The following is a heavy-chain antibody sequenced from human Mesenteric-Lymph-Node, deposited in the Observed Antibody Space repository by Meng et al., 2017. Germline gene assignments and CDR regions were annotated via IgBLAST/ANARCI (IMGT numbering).Heavy chain of an antibody. V-gene: IGHV1-46*01. CDR3: ARSLKYGSGSNDAFDI. CDR1: GYTLTDYY. CDR2: INPSGGST. J-gene: IGHJ3*02. Sequence: ASVKVSCKASGYTLTDYYLHWVRQAPGQGLEWMGIINPSGGSTSHAQKFQGRITMSTDTSTSTVYMELSSLRSEDTAVYYCARSLKYGSGSNDAFDIWGQGTMVTVSS. D-gene: IGHD3-10*01.